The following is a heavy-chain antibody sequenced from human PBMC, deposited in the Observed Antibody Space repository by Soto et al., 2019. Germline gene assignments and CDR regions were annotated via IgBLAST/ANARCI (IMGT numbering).Heavy chain of an antibody. J-gene: IGHJ5*02. CDR2: ISSSSSYI. Sequence: PGGSLRLSCAASGFTFSSYSMNWVRQAPGKGLEWVSSISSSSSYIYYADSVKGRFTISRDNAKNSLYPQMNSLRAEDTAVYYCARDHWRDSSGWYTQNWFDPWRQGTLVTVSS. CDR3: ARDHWRDSSGWYTQNWFDP. D-gene: IGHD6-19*01. V-gene: IGHV3-21*01. CDR1: GFTFSSYS.